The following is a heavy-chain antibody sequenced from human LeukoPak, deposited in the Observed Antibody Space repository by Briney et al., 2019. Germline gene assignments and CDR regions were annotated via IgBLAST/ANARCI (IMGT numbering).Heavy chain of an antibody. V-gene: IGHV1-69*05. CDR1: GGTFSSYA. CDR2: IIPIFGTA. D-gene: IGHD6-13*01. CDR3: ARTLGAAAFARAFDY. Sequence: SVKVSCKASGGTFSSYAISWVRQAPGQGLEWMGGIIPIFGTANYAQKLQGRVTMTTDTSTSTAYMELRSLRSDDTAVYYCARTLGAAAFARAFDYWGQGTLVTVSS. J-gene: IGHJ4*02.